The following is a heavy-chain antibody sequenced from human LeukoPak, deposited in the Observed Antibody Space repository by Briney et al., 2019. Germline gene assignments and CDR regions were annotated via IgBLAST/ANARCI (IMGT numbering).Heavy chain of an antibody. J-gene: IGHJ5*02. D-gene: IGHD3-10*01. V-gene: IGHV4-34*01. CDR3: AGSCPYYYGSGSYFGWFDP. Sequence: SETLSLTCAVYGGSFSGYYWSWIRQPPGKGLEWIGEINHSGSTNYNPSLKSRVTISVDTSKNQFSLKLSSVTAADTAVYYCAGSCPYYYGSGSYFGWFDPWGQGTLVTVSS. CDR1: GGSFSGYY. CDR2: INHSGST.